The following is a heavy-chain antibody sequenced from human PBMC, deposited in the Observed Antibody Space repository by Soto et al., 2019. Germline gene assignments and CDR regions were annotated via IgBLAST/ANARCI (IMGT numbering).Heavy chain of an antibody. V-gene: IGHV4-39*01. CDR3: ARRGAHSIAGTTCCRGWLDP. D-gene: IGHD1-7*01. J-gene: IGHJ5*02. CDR1: GGSISSSSYY. Sequence: PSQTMSLTCTVAGGSISSSSYYCGWIRQPPGKGLEWIGSIYYSGSTYYNPSLKSRVTISVDTSKNQFSLKLSSVTAADTAVYYCARRGAHSIAGTTCCRGWLDPWGQGTLVTVSP. CDR2: IYYSGST.